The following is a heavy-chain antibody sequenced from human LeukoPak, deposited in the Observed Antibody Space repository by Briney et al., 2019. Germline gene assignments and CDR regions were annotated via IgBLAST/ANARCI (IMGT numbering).Heavy chain of an antibody. V-gene: IGHV1-46*01. CDR2: INPSGGST. CDR1: GYTFTSYY. Sequence: VASVTVSCKASGYTFTSYYMHWVRQAPGQGLEWMGIINPSGGSTSYAQKFQGRVTMTRDTSTSTVYMELSSLRSEDTAVYYCASATDYYDSSGYYYTFDYWGQGTLVTVSS. J-gene: IGHJ4*02. D-gene: IGHD3-22*01. CDR3: ASATDYYDSSGYYYTFDY.